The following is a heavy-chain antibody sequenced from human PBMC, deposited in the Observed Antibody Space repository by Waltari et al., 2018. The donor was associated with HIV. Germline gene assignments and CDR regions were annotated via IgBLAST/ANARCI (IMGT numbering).Heavy chain of an antibody. CDR1: GGSISSYNW. J-gene: IGHJ5*02. Sequence: QVQLQESGPGLVKPSETLSLTCGVSGGSISSYNWWIWVRQAPGKGLEWIGEMYHSGSTKYNPSLKSRVTISVDKSKNQFSLKMNSVTAADTAVYYCARGVTGDFGASWLDPWGQGILVTVSS. CDR2: MYHSGST. V-gene: IGHV4-4*02. CDR3: ARGVTGDFGASWLDP. D-gene: IGHD4-17*01.